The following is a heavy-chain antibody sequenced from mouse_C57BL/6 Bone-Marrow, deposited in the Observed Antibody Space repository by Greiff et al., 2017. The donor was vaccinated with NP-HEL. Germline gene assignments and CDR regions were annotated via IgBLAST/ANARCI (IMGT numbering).Heavy chain of an antibody. CDR1: GYSITSGYD. J-gene: IGHJ2*01. Sequence: EVKLQESGPGMVKPSQSLSLPSTVTGYSITSGYDWHWIRHFPGNKLEWMGYISYSGSTNYNPSLKSRISITHDTSKNHFFLKLNSVTTEDTATYYCAREGNYGFDYWGQGATLTVSS. D-gene: IGHD2-1*01. CDR2: ISYSGST. V-gene: IGHV3-1*01. CDR3: AREGNYGFDY.